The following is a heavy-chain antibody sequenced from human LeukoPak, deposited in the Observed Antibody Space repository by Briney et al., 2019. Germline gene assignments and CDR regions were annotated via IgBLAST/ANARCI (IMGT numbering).Heavy chain of an antibody. CDR2: LSFIDDST. Sequence: GGSLRLSCIASGSTLRNNIMTWVRQAPGKGLEWVSSLSFIDDSTYYADSVKGRFTISRDTSKNTLFLQMNSLIPEDTGVYYCGREGYTSGYAGAFDTWGQETMVTVSS. CDR1: GSTLRNNI. V-gene: IGHV3-23*01. CDR3: GREGYTSGYAGAFDT. J-gene: IGHJ3*02. D-gene: IGHD2-2*01.